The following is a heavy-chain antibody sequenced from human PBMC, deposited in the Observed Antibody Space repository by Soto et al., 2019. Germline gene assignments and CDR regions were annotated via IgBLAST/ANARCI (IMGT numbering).Heavy chain of an antibody. V-gene: IGHV3-9*01. D-gene: IGHD1-1*01. J-gene: IGHJ5*02. CDR3: VQGRYPTGATPLDH. CDR1: GATFENCG. Sequence: GGSLRLSCAASGATFENCGMHWVRQAPGKGLEWVSGISWDSDTIGNADSVKGRFTIPRDDAKNSLYLQMTGLRREDTSLYYCVQGRYPTGATPLDHWGQGTLVTGST. CDR2: ISWDSDTI.